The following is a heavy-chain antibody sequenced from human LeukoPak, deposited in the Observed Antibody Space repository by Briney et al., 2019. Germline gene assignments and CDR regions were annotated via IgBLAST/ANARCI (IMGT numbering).Heavy chain of an antibody. CDR2: ISYDGSNK. CDR3: AKDFMIRSPFNSV. D-gene: IGHD3-16*01. CDR1: GFTFSSYA. J-gene: IGHJ4*02. Sequence: QPGGSLRLSCAASGFTFSSYAMHWVRQAPGKGLEWVAVISYDGSNKYYADSVKGRFTISRDNSKNTLYLQMNSLRAEDTAVYYCAKDFMIRSPFNSVWGQGTLVTVSS. V-gene: IGHV3-30-3*01.